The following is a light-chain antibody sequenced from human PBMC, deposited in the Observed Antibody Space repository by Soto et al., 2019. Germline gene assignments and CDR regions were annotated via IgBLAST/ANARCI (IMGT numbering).Light chain of an antibody. Sequence: NFMLTQPHSVSGSPGQTVPISCTRSSGSIASRYVQWYQQRPGSAPTTVIYQDIRRPSGVPDRFSGSIDTSSNSASLDISGLKTEDEADYYCQSYDTSNHVVFGGGTKLTVL. V-gene: IGLV6-57*04. CDR1: SGSIASRY. CDR2: QDI. J-gene: IGLJ2*01. CDR3: QSYDTSNHVV.